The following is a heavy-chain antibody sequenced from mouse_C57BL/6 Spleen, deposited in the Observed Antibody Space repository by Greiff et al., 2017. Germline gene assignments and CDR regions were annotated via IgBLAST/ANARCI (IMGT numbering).Heavy chain of an antibody. Sequence: VQLQQPGAELVRPGSSVKLSCKASGYAFSSYWMNWVQQRPGTGLEWIGQIYPGDGDTNYNGKFKGKATLTADKSSSTAYMQLSSLTSEDSAVYFCARDGYLDYWGQGTTLTVSS. CDR2: IYPGDGDT. CDR1: GYAFSSYW. J-gene: IGHJ2*01. V-gene: IGHV1-80*01. CDR3: ARDGYLDY. D-gene: IGHD2-3*01.